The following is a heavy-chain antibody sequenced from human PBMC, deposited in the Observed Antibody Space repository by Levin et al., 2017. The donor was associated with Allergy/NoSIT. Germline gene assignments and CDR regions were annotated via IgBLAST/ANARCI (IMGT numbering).Heavy chain of an antibody. V-gene: IGHV3-33*01. CDR1: GFTFSSYA. D-gene: IGHD4-17*01. Sequence: GGSLRLSCAASGFTFSSYAMHWVRQAPGKELEWVAVIWYDGSNKYYADSVKGRFTISRDNSKNTLYLQMNSLRAEDTAVYYCARDDYGDYVPPFQHWGQGTLVTVSS. CDR3: ARDDYGDYVPPFQH. CDR2: IWYDGSNK. J-gene: IGHJ1*01.